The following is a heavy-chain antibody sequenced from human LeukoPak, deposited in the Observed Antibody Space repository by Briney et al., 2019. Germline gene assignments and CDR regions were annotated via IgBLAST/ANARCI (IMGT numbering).Heavy chain of an antibody. V-gene: IGHV4-39*01. Sequence: SETLSLTCTVSGGSFSSSNYYWGRIRQPPGQGLEWYVSIYYSTSSYYNHSLRRLATLSVDTSKNQFSLKLTSVTAADTAVYYCARHYYDSSGYYPWYFDYWGRGTLVTVSS. CDR3: ARHYYDSSGYYPWYFDY. CDR1: GGSFSSSNYY. J-gene: IGHJ4*02. D-gene: IGHD3-22*01. CDR2: IYYSTSS.